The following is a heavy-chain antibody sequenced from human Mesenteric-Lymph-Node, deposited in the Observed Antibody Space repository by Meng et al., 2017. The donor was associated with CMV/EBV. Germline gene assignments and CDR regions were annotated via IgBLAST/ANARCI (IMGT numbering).Heavy chain of an antibody. Sequence: ASVKVSCKASGYTFTSYYMHWVRQAPGQGLEWMGIINPSGGSTTYAQRFQGRVTMTRDTSTSTVYMELSSLRSDDTAVYYCAIPPQPYYYYGMDVWGQGTTVTVSS. CDR2: INPSGGST. CDR3: AIPPQPYYYYGMDV. CDR1: GYTFTSYY. V-gene: IGHV1-46*01. J-gene: IGHJ6*02. D-gene: IGHD2-2*01.